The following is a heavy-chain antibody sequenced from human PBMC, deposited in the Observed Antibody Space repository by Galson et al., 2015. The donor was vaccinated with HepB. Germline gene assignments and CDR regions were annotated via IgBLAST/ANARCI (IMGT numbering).Heavy chain of an antibody. CDR3: AHHDILTGYYEFDY. CDR2: IYWNGDK. J-gene: IGHJ4*02. D-gene: IGHD3-9*01. CDR1: GFSLSTRGVG. Sequence: PALVKPTQTLTLTCTFSGFSLSTRGVGVGWIRQPPGKALEWLALIYWNGDKRSSPSLRSRLTVTKDTSRNLVVFTMTNMDPVETGTYYCAHHDILTGYYEFDYWGQGTPVTVSS. V-gene: IGHV2-5*01.